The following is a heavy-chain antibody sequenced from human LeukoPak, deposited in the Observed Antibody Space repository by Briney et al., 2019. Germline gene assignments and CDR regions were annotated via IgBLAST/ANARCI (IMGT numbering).Heavy chain of an antibody. J-gene: IGHJ4*02. CDR2: IWYDGSNK. V-gene: IGHV3-33*08. CDR3: ARVSPPGTYSGYYFDS. CDR1: GFTFSSYG. D-gene: IGHD1-1*01. Sequence: GGSLRLSCAASGFTFSSYGMHWVRQAPGKGLEWAAVIWYDGSNKYYADSVKGRFTISRDNSKNTLYLQMNSLRAEDTAVYYCARVSPPGTYSGYYFDSWGQGTLVTVSS.